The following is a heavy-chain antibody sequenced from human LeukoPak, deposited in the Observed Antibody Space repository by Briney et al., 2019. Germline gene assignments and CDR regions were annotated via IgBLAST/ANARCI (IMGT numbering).Heavy chain of an antibody. Sequence: ASVKVSCKASGCTFTGYYMHWVRQAPGQGLEWMGWINPNSGGTNYAQKFQGRVTMTRDTSISTAYMELSRLRSDDTAVYYCARTVPYYDSSGYRDYWGQGTLVTVSS. V-gene: IGHV1-2*02. J-gene: IGHJ4*02. CDR3: ARTVPYYDSSGYRDY. CDR1: GCTFTGYY. D-gene: IGHD3-22*01. CDR2: INPNSGGT.